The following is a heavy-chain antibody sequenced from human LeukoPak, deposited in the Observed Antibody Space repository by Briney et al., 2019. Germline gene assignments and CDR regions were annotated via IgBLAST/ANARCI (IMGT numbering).Heavy chain of an antibody. CDR3: AELGITMIGGV. J-gene: IGHJ6*04. CDR1: GFRFTSYD. Sequence: GGSLRLSCVASGFRFTSYDIHWVRQAPGKGLEWVAVISHDGTNKYYADSVKGRFTFSRDNAKNSLYLQMNSLRAEDTAVYYCAELGITMIGGVWGKGTTVTISS. D-gene: IGHD3-10*02. CDR2: ISHDGTNK. V-gene: IGHV3-30*04.